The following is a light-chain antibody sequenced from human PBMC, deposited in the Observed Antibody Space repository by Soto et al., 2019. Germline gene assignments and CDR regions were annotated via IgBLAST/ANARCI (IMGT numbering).Light chain of an antibody. CDR1: QSLVHSSNNKNY. CDR3: QKYYSSSVI. J-gene: IGKJ4*01. Sequence: DIVMTQSPDSLAVSPGERATINCKSSQSLVHSSNNKNYLIWYQQKPGQPPKLLIYWESTRETGVTERFSDSGSGTDFTLTISSMQTEDAAVYFCQKYYSSSVIFGGRTKVQI. V-gene: IGKV4-1*01. CDR2: WES.